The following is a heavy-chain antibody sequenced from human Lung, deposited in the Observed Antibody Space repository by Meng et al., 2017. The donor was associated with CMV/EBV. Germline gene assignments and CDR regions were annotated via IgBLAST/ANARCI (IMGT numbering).Heavy chain of an antibody. CDR1: GFTFSSYA. CDR3: ARDQFDY. CDR2: ISYDGTNK. J-gene: IGHJ4*02. Sequence: GGSLRLSCAASGFTFSSYAMHWVRQAPGKGLEWVAVISYDGTNKYYADSVKGRFTISRDNSKNTLYLQMNSLRAEDTAVCYGARDQFDYWGQGTVVTVSS. V-gene: IGHV3-30-3*01.